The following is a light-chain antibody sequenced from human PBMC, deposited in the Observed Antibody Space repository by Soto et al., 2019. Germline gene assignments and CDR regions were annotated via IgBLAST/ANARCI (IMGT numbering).Light chain of an antibody. CDR2: GAF. Sequence: EIVMTQSPATLSVSPGERATLSCRASQSVSYNLAWYQQKPGQGPRLLIYGAFTRATGIPARVSGSGSGTEVTLTISSLQSEDFAVYYCQQYKNWPPLTFGGGTMVEIK. J-gene: IGKJ4*01. CDR3: QQYKNWPPLT. CDR1: QSVSYN. V-gene: IGKV3-15*01.